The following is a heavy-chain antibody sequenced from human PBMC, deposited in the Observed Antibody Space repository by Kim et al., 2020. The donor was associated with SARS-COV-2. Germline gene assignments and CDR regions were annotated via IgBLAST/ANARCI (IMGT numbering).Heavy chain of an antibody. J-gene: IGHJ4*02. V-gene: IGHV4-31*03. CDR3: ARTRITMIVVVTHFDY. CDR1: GGSISIGGYY. CDR2: IYYSGST. Sequence: SETLSLTCTVSGGSISIGGYYWSWIRQHPGKGLEWIGYIYYSGSTYYNPSLKSRVTISVDTSKNQFSLKLSSVTAADTAVYYCARTRITMIVVVTHFDYWGQGTLVTVSS. D-gene: IGHD3-22*01.